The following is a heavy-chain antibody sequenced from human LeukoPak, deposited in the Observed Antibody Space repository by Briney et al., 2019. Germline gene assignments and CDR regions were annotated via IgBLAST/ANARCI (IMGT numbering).Heavy chain of an antibody. CDR2: ISSSSSYI. J-gene: IGHJ4*02. V-gene: IGHV3-21*01. CDR3: AREKVGATEYYFDY. CDR1: GFTFSSYS. D-gene: IGHD1-26*01. Sequence: GGSLRLSCAASGFTFSSYSMNWVRQAPGKGLEWVSSISSSSSYIYYADSVKGRFTISRDNAKNSLYLQMNSLRAEDTAVYYCAREKVGATEYYFDYWGQGTLVTVSS.